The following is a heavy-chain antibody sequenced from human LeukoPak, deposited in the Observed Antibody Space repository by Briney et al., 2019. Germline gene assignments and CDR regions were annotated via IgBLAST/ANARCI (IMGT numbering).Heavy chain of an antibody. CDR3: TRDLMDYDVSTGLHHYYMDV. J-gene: IGHJ6*02. D-gene: IGHD3-9*01. V-gene: IGHV3-7*01. CDR1: GFTFSSYW. CDR2: LNQAGSEK. Sequence: GGSLRLSCAASGFTFSSYWMSWVRQAPGKGLEWVANLNQAGSEKYYVDSVKGRFTISRDNAKNSLYLQMNTLRVEDTAVYYCTRDLMDYDVSTGLHHYYMDVWGQGTTVTVSS.